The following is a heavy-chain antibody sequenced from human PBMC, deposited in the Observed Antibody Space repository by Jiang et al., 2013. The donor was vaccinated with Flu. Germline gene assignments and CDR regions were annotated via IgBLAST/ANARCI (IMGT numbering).Heavy chain of an antibody. CDR1: FSDYY. CDR3: ARVVPAAIFAFDI. CDR2: ISSSGSTI. D-gene: IGHD2-2*01. V-gene: IGHV3-11*01. J-gene: IGHJ3*02. Sequence: FSDYYMSWIRQAPGKGLEWVSYISSSGSTIYYADSVKGRFTISRDNAKNSLYLQMNSLRAEDTAVYYCARVVPAAIFAFDIWGQGTMVTVSS.